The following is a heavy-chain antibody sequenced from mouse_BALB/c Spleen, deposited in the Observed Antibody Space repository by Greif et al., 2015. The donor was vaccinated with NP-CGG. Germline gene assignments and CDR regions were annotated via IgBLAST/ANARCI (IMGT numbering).Heavy chain of an antibody. Sequence: EVQLQQSGAELVRSGASVKSSCTASGFNIKDYYMHWVKQRPEQGLEWIGWIDPENGDTEYAPKFQGKATMTADTSSNTAYLQLSSLTSEDTAVYYCNPLTNYYAMDYWGQGTSVTVSS. CDR3: NPLTNYYAMDY. CDR1: GFNIKDYY. D-gene: IGHD4-1*01. V-gene: IGHV14-4*02. J-gene: IGHJ4*01. CDR2: IDPENGDT.